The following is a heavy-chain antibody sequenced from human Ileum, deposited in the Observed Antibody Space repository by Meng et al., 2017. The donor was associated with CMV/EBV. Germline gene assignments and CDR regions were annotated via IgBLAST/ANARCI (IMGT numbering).Heavy chain of an antibody. Sequence: SGYSFNPYAMNWVRQAPGRALEWMGWINTNTGNPTYAQDFTGRFVFSLDTSVSTAYLQISSLKAEDTAIYYCARTSYFVGVTDLDYWGQGSLVTVSS. V-gene: IGHV7-4-1*02. CDR2: INTNTGNP. D-gene: IGHD1-26*01. J-gene: IGHJ4*02. CDR1: GYSFNPYA. CDR3: ARTSYFVGVTDLDY.